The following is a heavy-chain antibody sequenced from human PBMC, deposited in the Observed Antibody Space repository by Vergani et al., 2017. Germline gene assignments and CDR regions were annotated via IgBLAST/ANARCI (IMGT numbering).Heavy chain of an antibody. Sequence: EVQLVESGGGLVQPGGSLRLSCAASGFTVSSNYMSWVRQAPGKGLEWVSVIYSGGSTYYADAVKGRFTISKHTSKNPLYLQMNSLRAEDTAVYYCARWGIAVAGNDAFYSWGQGTMVTVSS. J-gene: IGHJ3*02. CDR1: GFTVSSNY. V-gene: IGHV3-53*04. CDR2: IYSGGST. D-gene: IGHD6-19*01. CDR3: ARWGIAVAGNDAFYS.